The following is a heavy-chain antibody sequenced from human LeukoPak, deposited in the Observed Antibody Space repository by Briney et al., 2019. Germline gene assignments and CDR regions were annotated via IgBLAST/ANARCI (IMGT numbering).Heavy chain of an antibody. CDR2: INHSGST. V-gene: IGHV4-34*01. CDR3: ASGYSYGKFDY. CDR1: GGSFSGYY. J-gene: IGHJ4*02. Sequence: PSETLSLTCAVYGGSFSGYYWSWIRQPPGKGLEWIGEINHSGSTNYNPSLKSRVTISADTSKNQFSLKLSSVTAADTAVYYCASGYSYGKFDYWGQGTLVTVSS. D-gene: IGHD5-18*01.